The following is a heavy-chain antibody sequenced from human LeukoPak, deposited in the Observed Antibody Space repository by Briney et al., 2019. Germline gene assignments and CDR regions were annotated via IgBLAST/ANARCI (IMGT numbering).Heavy chain of an antibody. J-gene: IGHJ4*02. V-gene: IGHV3-21*01. CDR3: ARDGPNDAGYFDY. CDR1: GFTFSSYS. D-gene: IGHD1-1*01. CDR2: ISSSSSYI. Sequence: PGGTLRLSCAASGFTFSSYSMNWVRQAPGKGLEWVSSISSSSSYIYYADSVKGRFTISRDNAKNSLYLQMNSLRAEDTAVYYCARDGPNDAGYFDYWGQGTRVTVSS.